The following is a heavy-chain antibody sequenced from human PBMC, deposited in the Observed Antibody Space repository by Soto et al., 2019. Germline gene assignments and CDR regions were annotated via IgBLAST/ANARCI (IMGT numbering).Heavy chain of an antibody. CDR2: ISAYNGNT. J-gene: IGHJ4*02. V-gene: IGHV1-18*04. CDR1: GNTFTYVY. D-gene: IGHD3-3*01. CDR3: ARAITYYDFWSGYYLFDY. Sequence: ASVKVSCKGSGNTFTYVYLHWVRQAPGQALEWMGWISAYNGNTNYAQKLQGRVTMTTDTSTSTAYMELRSLRSDDTAVYYCARAITYYDFWSGYYLFDYWGQGTLVTVSS.